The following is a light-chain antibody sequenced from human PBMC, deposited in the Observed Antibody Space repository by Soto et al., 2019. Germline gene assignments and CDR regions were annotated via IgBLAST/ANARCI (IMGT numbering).Light chain of an antibody. J-gene: IGKJ1*01. V-gene: IGKV1-5*03. Sequence: DIQMTQSPSTLSGSVGDRVTITCRASQTISSWLAWYQQKPGKAPKLLIYKASTLKSGVPSRFSSSGSGTEFTLTISSLQPDDFATYYCQHYNSYSEAFGQGTTVELK. CDR1: QTISSW. CDR3: QHYNSYSEA. CDR2: KAS.